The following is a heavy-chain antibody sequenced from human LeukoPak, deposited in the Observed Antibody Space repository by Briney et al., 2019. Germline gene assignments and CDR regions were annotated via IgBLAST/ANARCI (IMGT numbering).Heavy chain of an antibody. J-gene: IGHJ4*02. CDR3: TRDGGRWLQYKNFDY. V-gene: IGHV3-49*03. Sequence: GGSLRLSRTASGFTFGDYAMSWFRQAPGKGLEWVGFIRSKAYGGTTEYAASVKGRFTISRDDSKSIAYLQMNSLKTEDTAVYYCTRDGGRWLQYKNFDYWGQGTLVTVTS. CDR1: GFTFGDYA. D-gene: IGHD5-24*01. CDR2: IRSKAYGGTT.